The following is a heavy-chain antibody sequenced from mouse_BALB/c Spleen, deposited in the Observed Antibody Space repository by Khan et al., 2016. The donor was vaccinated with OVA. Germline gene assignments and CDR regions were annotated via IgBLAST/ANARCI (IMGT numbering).Heavy chain of an antibody. V-gene: IGHV14-1*02. J-gene: IGHJ3*01. D-gene: IGHD1-1*01. CDR3: ASDYYAPWLAY. CDR2: IDPENGDN. Sequence: VQLQQSGAELVRPGALVKLSCKASGFNIKDYYMHWVQQRPEQGLVWIGRIDPENGDNIYDPKFQGQASITSDTSSNTAYLQLSSLTSEDTAFYYCASDYYAPWLAYWGQGTLVTVSA. CDR1: GFNIKDYY.